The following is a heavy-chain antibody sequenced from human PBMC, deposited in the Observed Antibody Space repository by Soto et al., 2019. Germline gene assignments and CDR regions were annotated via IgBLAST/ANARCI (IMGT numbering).Heavy chain of an antibody. V-gene: IGHV3-30*19. J-gene: IGHJ4*02. Sequence: QVQLVESGGGVVQPGRSLRLSCAASGFTFSTYGMHWVRQAPGKGLEWVAVISYDGSNKYYADSVKGRFTICRDNSKIAVYLQMNSLKAEDTAVYYCARDLRRYSGSYTPDYWGQGTLVTVSS. CDR3: ARDLRRYSGSYTPDY. CDR1: GFTFSTYG. D-gene: IGHD1-26*01. CDR2: ISYDGSNK.